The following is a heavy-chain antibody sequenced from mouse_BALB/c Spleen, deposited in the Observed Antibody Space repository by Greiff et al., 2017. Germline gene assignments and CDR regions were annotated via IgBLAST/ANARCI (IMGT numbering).Heavy chain of an antibody. CDR2: IYPGDGDT. Sequence: QGQLQQSGAELVRPGSSVKISCKASGYAFSSYWMNWVKQRPGQGLEWIGQIYPGDGDTNYNGKFKGKATLTADKSSSTAYMQLSSLTSEDSAVYFCANYRYDGPYWYFDVWGAGTTVTVSS. V-gene: IGHV1-80*01. CDR3: ANYRYDGPYWYFDV. CDR1: GYAFSSYW. J-gene: IGHJ1*01. D-gene: IGHD2-14*01.